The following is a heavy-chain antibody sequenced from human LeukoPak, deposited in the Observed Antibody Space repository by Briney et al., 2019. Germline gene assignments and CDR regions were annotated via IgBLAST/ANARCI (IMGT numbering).Heavy chain of an antibody. CDR1: GGSITTYY. CDR2: ISYSGHT. Sequence: PSETLSLTCTVSGGSITTYYWSWVRQSPEKGLEWIGYISYSGHTNYNPSLKSRITMSIDASKNQFSLKLTSITAADTAVYYCARLTPSDSSSWYWYFGLWGRGTLVTVSS. D-gene: IGHD6-13*01. CDR3: ARLTPSDSSSWYWYFGL. J-gene: IGHJ2*01. V-gene: IGHV4-59*01.